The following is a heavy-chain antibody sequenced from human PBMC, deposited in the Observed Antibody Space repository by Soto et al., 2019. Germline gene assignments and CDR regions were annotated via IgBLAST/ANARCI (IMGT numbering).Heavy chain of an antibody. CDR1: GGSFSGYY. CDR2: INHSGST. CDR3: ARVLDYAQDRFDY. D-gene: IGHD4-17*01. J-gene: IGHJ4*02. Sequence: QVQLQQWGAGLLKPSETLSLTCAVYGGSFSGYYWSWIRQPPGKGLEWIGEINHSGSTNYNPSLKSRVTISVDTSKNQFSLKLSSVTAAETAVYYCARVLDYAQDRFDYWGQGTLVTVSS. V-gene: IGHV4-34*01.